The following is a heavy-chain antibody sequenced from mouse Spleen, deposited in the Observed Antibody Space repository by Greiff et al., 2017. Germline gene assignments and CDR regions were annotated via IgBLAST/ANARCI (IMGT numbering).Heavy chain of an antibody. CDR2: ISSGGGYI. D-gene: IGHD4-1*01. CDR3: TRGSGPDY. V-gene: IGHV5-9-1*02. Sequence: EVKLVESGEGLVKPGGSLKFSCAASGFTFSSYAMSWVRQTPEKRLAWVAYISSGGGYIYYADTVKGRFTISRDNARNTLYLQMSSLKSEDTAMYYCTRGSGPDYWGQGTTLTVSS. J-gene: IGHJ2*01. CDR1: GFTFSSYA.